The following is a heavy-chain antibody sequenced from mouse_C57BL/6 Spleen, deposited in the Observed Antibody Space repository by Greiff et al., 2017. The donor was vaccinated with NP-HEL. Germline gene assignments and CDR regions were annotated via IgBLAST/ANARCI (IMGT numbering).Heavy chain of an antibody. J-gene: IGHJ3*01. CDR1: GFTFTDYY. CDR3: ARSLFYDGYPFAY. D-gene: IGHD2-3*01. V-gene: IGHV7-3*01. CDR2: IRNKANGYTT. Sequence: EVQLVESGGGLVQPGGSLSLSCAASGFTFTDYYMSWVRQPPGKALEWLGFIRNKANGYTTEYSASVKGRFTISRDNSQSILYLQMNALRAEDSATYYCARSLFYDGYPFAYWGQGTLVTVSA.